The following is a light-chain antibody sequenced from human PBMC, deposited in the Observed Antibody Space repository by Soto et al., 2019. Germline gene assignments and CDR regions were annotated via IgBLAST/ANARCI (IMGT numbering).Light chain of an antibody. Sequence: EIVLTQSPGTLSLSPGERATLSCRASQSVSGSYLAWYQQKPGQPPRLLIYGASSRATGIPDRLSGSGSGTDFTLTFSRLEPEDFAVYYCQQSFNIPVTFGQGTRLDFK. CDR3: QQSFNIPVT. J-gene: IGKJ5*01. CDR1: QSVSGSY. CDR2: GAS. V-gene: IGKV3-20*01.